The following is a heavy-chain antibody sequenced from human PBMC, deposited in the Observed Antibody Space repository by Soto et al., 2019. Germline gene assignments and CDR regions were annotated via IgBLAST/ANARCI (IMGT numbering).Heavy chain of an antibody. V-gene: IGHV3-30*18. CDR3: AKGGEYQLLRIYFDY. CDR2: ISYDGSSK. D-gene: IGHD2-2*01. J-gene: IGHJ4*02. CDR1: GFIFSSYG. Sequence: QVQLVESGGGVVQPGRSLRLACAASGFIFSSYGMHWDRQAPGKVLEWVAVISYDGSSKYYADSVKGRFTISRDNSENTLHLQMNSLRAEDTAMYYCAKGGEYQLLRIYFDYWGQGTPVTVSS.